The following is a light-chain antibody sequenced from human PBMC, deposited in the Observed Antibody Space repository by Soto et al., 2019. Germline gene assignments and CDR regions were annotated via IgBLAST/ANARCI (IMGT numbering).Light chain of an antibody. V-gene: IGLV2-11*01. CDR1: SSDVGGYNY. Sequence: QSALTQPRSVSGSPGLSVTISCTGTSSDVGGYNYVSWYQQHPGKAPKLMIYDVSKRPSGVPDRFSGSKSGNTASLTISGLQAEDEADYYCCSYAGSYTFEVVFGGGTKLTVL. CDR3: CSYAGSYTFEVV. J-gene: IGLJ2*01. CDR2: DVS.